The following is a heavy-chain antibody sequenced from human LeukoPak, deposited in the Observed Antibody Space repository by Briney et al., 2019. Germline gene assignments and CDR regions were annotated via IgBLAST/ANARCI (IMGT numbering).Heavy chain of an antibody. V-gene: IGHV4-59*01. CDR1: GDSISGYY. CDR2: ICYSGRT. J-gene: IGHJ4*02. CDR3: ARGRRRFDQ. Sequence: SETLSLTCTVSGDSISGYYWSWIRQPPGKGLEWIGYICYSGRTNYNASLKSRVTISVDTSKNQLSLRLSSVAAADTAIYCCARGRRRFDQWGQGTLVTVSS.